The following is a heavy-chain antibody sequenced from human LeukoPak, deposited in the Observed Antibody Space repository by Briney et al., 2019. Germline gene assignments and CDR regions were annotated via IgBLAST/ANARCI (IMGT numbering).Heavy chain of an antibody. D-gene: IGHD6-25*01. Sequence: SETLSLTCTVSGGSISSYYWSWIRQPPGKGLEWIGYIYYSGSTNYNPSLKSRVTISVDTSKNQFSLKLSSVTAADTAVYYCARIPWRLARGGYFDYWGQGTLVTVSS. CDR1: GGSISSYY. CDR2: IYYSGST. V-gene: IGHV4-59*01. CDR3: ARIPWRLARGGYFDY. J-gene: IGHJ4*02.